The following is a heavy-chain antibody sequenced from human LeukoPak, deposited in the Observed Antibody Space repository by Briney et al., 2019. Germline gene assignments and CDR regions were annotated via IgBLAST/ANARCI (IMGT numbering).Heavy chain of an antibody. CDR1: GFTFGSYG. J-gene: IGHJ4*02. CDR2: IRYDGRNQ. D-gene: IGHD5-18*01. Sequence: GGSLRLSCAASGFTFGSYGMHWVRQAPGKGLEWVAFIRYDGRNQYYAESVKGRFTISRDNSKNTLYLQMNSLRAEDTAVYYCAKEKGGSIHNYGHLDCWGQGTLVTVSS. CDR3: AKEKGGSIHNYGHLDC. V-gene: IGHV3-30*02.